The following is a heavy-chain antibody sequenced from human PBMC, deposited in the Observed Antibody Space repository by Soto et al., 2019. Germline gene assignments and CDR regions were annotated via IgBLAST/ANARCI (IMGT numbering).Heavy chain of an antibody. CDR2: IYPGDSDT. D-gene: IGHD4-17*01. CDR3: ARHSYGDFEYYYYGMDV. V-gene: IGHV5-51*01. Sequence: GESLKISCKGSGYSFTSYWIGWVRQMPGKGLEWMGIIYPGDSDTRYSPSSQGQVTFSADKSISTAYLQWSSLKASDTAMYYCARHSYGDFEYYYYGMDVWGQGTTVTVSS. CDR1: GYSFTSYW. J-gene: IGHJ6*02.